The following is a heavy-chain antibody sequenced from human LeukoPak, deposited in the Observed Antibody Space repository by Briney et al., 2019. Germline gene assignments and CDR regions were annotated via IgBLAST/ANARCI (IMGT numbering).Heavy chain of an antibody. J-gene: IGHJ4*02. Sequence: ASVKVSCKASGYTFTGYYMHWVRQAPGQGLEWMGWINPNSGDTNYAQNFQGRVTMTRDTSISTAYMELTRLRSDDTAVYYCARGTYVQYYDDTSGHPFDYWGQGTLVSVSS. CDR1: GYTFTGYY. D-gene: IGHD3-22*01. V-gene: IGHV1-2*02. CDR2: INPNSGDT. CDR3: ARGTYVQYYDDTSGHPFDY.